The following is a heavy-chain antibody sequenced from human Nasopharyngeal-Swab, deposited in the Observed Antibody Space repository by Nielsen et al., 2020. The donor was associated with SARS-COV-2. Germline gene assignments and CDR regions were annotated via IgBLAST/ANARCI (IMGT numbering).Heavy chain of an antibody. Sequence: GESLKISCAASGYTFSDAWMNWVRPAPGKGLEWVGLIKSKSAGGATEYAAPVKGRFSISRDESQNTLYLHMNSLKTEDTAMYYCLTDYYDNTGHGNYWGQGTLVTVSS. CDR2: IKSKSAGGAT. CDR1: GYTFSDAW. J-gene: IGHJ4*02. CDR3: LTDYYDNTGHGNY. V-gene: IGHV3-15*07. D-gene: IGHD3-22*01.